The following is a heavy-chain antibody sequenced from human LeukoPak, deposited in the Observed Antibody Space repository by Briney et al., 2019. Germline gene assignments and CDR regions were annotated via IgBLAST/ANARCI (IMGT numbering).Heavy chain of an antibody. CDR2: IYYSGST. Sequence: PSETLSLTCTVSGGSISSYYWSWIRQPPGKGLEWIGYIYYSGSTNYNPSLKSRVTISVDASKNQFSLKLSSVTAADTAVYYCARQRDGYNCHLVENDAFDIWGQGTMVTVSS. CDR3: ARQRDGYNCHLVENDAFDI. J-gene: IGHJ3*02. D-gene: IGHD5-24*01. V-gene: IGHV4-59*08. CDR1: GGSISSYY.